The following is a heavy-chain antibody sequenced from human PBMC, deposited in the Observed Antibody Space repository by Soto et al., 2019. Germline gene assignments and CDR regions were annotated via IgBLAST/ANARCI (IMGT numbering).Heavy chain of an antibody. Sequence: QVQLQESGPGLVKPSGTLSLTCAVSGGSISSNDWWTWLRQPPGKGLEWIAEMFHSGSTNYNPSLKSRVTMSVDKSKNQFSLKLSSVTAADTAVYYCARTYHYDSSGYLDYFDYWGQGTLVTVSS. CDR1: GGSISSNDW. D-gene: IGHD3-22*01. CDR2: MFHSGST. J-gene: IGHJ4*02. CDR3: ARTYHYDSSGYLDYFDY. V-gene: IGHV4-4*02.